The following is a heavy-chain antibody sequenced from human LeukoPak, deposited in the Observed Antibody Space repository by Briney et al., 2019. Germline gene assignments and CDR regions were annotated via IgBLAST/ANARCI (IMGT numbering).Heavy chain of an antibody. V-gene: IGHV3-30-3*01. CDR3: ARDAGSRCMGV. Sequence: GRSLRLSCAASGFTFSSYAMHWVRQAPGKGLEWVAVISYDGSNKYYADTVKGRFTISRDNSKNTLYLQMNSLRAEDTAVYYCARDAGSRCMGVWGQGTTVTVSS. J-gene: IGHJ6*02. CDR1: GFTFSSYA. CDR2: ISYDGSNK.